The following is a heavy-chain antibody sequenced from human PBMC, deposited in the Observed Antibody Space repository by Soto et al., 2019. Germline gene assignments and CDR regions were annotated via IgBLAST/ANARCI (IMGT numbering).Heavy chain of an antibody. Sequence: SETLRFTSTVSGGPISRYYWRWIRQPPGKGLEWIGYIYYSGSTNYNPPLKSRVTISVDTSKNQFSLKLSSVTAADTAVYYCAREGRTGSADYWGQGTRVTVS. V-gene: IGHV4-59*01. J-gene: IGHJ4*02. CDR3: AREGRTGSADY. CDR2: IYYSGST. CDR1: GGPISRYY.